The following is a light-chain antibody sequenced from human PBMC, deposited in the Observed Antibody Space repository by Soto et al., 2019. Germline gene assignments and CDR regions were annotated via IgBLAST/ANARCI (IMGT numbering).Light chain of an antibody. CDR1: QGISTY. CDR3: QKYNSAPRT. J-gene: IGKJ5*01. Sequence: DIQMTQSPSSLSASVGDRVTITCRASQGISTYLAWYQQKPGKVPKLLLYAASTLQSGVPSRFSGSGSGTDFTLTISSLQPEDVATYYCQKYNSAPRTVGQGTRLEIQ. CDR2: AAS. V-gene: IGKV1-27*01.